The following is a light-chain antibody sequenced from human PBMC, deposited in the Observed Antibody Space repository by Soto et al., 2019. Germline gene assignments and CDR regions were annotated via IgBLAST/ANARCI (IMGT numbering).Light chain of an antibody. V-gene: IGKV2-30*01. CDR2: KVS. CDR1: QXLXYXXXXXX. J-gene: IGKJ5*01. Sequence: DVVMTQSPLSLPVTLGQPASISCRSSQXLXYXXXXXXXNXFQHRPGQSPRRLIYKVSNRDSGVPDRFSGSGSGSDFTLRISRVEAEDVAIYYCMQGTHWPPVTFGQGTRLEIK. CDR3: MQGTHWPPVT.